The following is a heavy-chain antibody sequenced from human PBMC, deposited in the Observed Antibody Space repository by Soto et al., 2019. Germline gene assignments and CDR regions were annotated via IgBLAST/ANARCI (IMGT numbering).Heavy chain of an antibody. D-gene: IGHD3-22*01. CDR3: ARELVTMIVVVMHDSFDI. V-gene: IGHV1-69*01. CDR2: IIPIFGTA. Sequence: QVQLVQSGAEVKKPGSSVKVSCKASGGTFSSYAISWVRQAPGQGLEWMGGIIPIFGTANYAQKFQGRVTITADESTSTAYMELSSLRSEDMALYYCARELVTMIVVVMHDSFDIWGQGTMVTVSS. CDR1: GGTFSSYA. J-gene: IGHJ3*02.